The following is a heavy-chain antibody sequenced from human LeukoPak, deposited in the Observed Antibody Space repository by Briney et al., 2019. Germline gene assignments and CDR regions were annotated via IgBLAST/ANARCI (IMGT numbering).Heavy chain of an antibody. Sequence: PGGSLRLSCAASGFTFTTYGIHWVRQAPGKGLEWVAFIRDDGINKYYADSVKGRFTISRDKSKNTLNLQMNSLRPEDTAVYFCAKDGRTGYPFDYWGRGILVTVSS. CDR2: IRDDGINK. CDR1: GFTFTTYG. J-gene: IGHJ4*02. D-gene: IGHD5-12*01. CDR3: AKDGRTGYPFDY. V-gene: IGHV3-30*02.